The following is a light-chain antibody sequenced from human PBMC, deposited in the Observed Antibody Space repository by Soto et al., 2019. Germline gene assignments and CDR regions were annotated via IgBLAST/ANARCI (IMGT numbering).Light chain of an antibody. CDR1: QSVHSR. V-gene: IGKV3-15*01. CDR3: QQYDDWPPWT. CDR2: GAS. Sequence: EIVLTQSRAALSVSPGDSATLSCRASQSVHSRLAWYQQKPGQAPRLLIYGASTRATGTPPRFRGSGSGTEFTLTISSLQSEDFAVYYCQQYDDWPPWTFGPGTKVDI. J-gene: IGKJ1*01.